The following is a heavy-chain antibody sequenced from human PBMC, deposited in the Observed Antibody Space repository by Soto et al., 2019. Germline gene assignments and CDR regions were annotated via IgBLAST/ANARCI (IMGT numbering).Heavy chain of an antibody. D-gene: IGHD2-15*01. CDR2: ISGSSSFI. CDR1: GFDFSSNT. J-gene: IGHJ2*01. V-gene: IGHV3-21*01. CDR3: ASPTRGSGGRDRWYFDL. Sequence: EGQLVETGGGLVKPGGSLRLSCAASGFDFSSNTMIWVRQAPGKGLEWVSSISGSSSFIYYADSVRGRFTISRDNAKNSLYLQMNSLRGDDMAVYYCASPTRGSGGRDRWYFDLWGRGTLVTVSS.